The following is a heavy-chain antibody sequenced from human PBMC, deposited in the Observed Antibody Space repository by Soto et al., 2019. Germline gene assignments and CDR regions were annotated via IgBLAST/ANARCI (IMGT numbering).Heavy chain of an antibody. V-gene: IGHV1-3*01. CDR2: INAGNANT. CDR3: ARGGTITSYYFDY. CDR1: GYTFTSYA. J-gene: IGHJ4*02. Sequence: ASVKVSCKASGYTFTSYAMHWVRQAPGQRLEWMGWINAGNANTKYLQKFQGRVTITRDTSASTAYMELSSLTSEDTAVYYCARGGTITSYYFDYWGQGTLVTVSS. D-gene: IGHD1-1*01.